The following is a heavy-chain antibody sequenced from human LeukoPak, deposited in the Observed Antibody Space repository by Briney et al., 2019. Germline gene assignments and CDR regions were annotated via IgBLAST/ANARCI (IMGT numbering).Heavy chain of an antibody. D-gene: IGHD6-13*01. J-gene: IGHJ4*02. V-gene: IGHV3-23*01. CDR1: GFTFSSYA. CDR3: AKDIGGGYSSSWPIDY. Sequence: GGSLRLSCAASGFTFSSYAMSWVRQAPEKGLEWVSAISGSGGSTYYADSVKGRFTISRDNSKNTLYLQMNSLRAEDTAVYYCAKDIGGGYSSSWPIDYWGQGTLVTVSS. CDR2: ISGSGGST.